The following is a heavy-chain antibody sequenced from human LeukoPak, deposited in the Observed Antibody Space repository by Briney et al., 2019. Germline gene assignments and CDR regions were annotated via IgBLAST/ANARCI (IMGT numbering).Heavy chain of an antibody. CDR2: ISGGSSKI. CDR3: AKVLIADSYYDSTGAHDGFDM. D-gene: IGHD3-22*01. Sequence: TGGSLRLSCAASGFSFSDYSMNWVRQAPGKGLEWVSYISGGSSKIYYADSVKGRLTISRDNAKNSVFLQMNSLRAEDTAVYYCAKVLIADSYYDSTGAHDGFDMWGQGTMVTVSS. V-gene: IGHV3-21*05. J-gene: IGHJ3*02. CDR1: GFSFSDYS.